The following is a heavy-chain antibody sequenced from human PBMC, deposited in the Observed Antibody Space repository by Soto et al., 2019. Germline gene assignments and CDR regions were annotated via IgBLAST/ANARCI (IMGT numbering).Heavy chain of an antibody. Sequence: EVQLVESGGGLVQPGGSLKLSCAASGFTFSGSAMHWVRQASGKGLEWVGRIRSKANSYATAYAASVKGRFTISRDDSKNTAYLQMNSLKTEDTAVYYSTRELRGKIAARYYYYGMDVWGQGTTVTVSS. CDR2: IRSKANSYAT. CDR3: TRELRGKIAARYYYYGMDV. CDR1: GFTFSGSA. D-gene: IGHD6-6*01. V-gene: IGHV3-73*02. J-gene: IGHJ6*02.